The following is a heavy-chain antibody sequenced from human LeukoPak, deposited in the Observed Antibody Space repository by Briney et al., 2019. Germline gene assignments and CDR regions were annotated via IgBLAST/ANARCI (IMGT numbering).Heavy chain of an antibody. Sequence: GGSLRLSRAASGFTFSSYSMNWVRQAPGKGLEWVSYISSSSSTIYYADSVKGRFTISRDNAKNSLYLQMNSLRAEDTAVYYCARAVDTAMDHYYYYMDVWGKGTMVTVSS. CDR1: GFTFSSYS. D-gene: IGHD5-18*01. J-gene: IGHJ6*03. V-gene: IGHV3-48*01. CDR2: ISSSSSTI. CDR3: ARAVDTAMDHYYYYMDV.